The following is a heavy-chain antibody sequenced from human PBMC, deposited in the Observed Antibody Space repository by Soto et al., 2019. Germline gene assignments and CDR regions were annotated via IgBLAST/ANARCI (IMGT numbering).Heavy chain of an antibody. CDR3: AGHSGSSPEGRYYYGMDV. V-gene: IGHV1-69*12. Sequence: QVQLVQSGAEVKKPGSSVKVSCKASGGTFSSYAISWVRQSPGQGLEWMGGIIPIFGTADYAQKFQGRVTITADESTSTAYMELSSLRSEDTAVYYGAGHSGSSPEGRYYYGMDVWGQGTTVTVSS. D-gene: IGHD1-26*01. CDR2: IIPIFGTA. J-gene: IGHJ6*02. CDR1: GGTFSSYA.